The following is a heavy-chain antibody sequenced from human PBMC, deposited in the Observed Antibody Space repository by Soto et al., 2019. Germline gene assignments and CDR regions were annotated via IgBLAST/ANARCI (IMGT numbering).Heavy chain of an antibody. J-gene: IGHJ5*02. D-gene: IGHD3-22*01. CDR3: AKDRYYDSSGYLFDP. V-gene: IGHV3-30*18. CDR2: ISYDGSNK. CDR1: GFTFSSYG. Sequence: VQLVESGGGVVQPGRSLRLSCAASGFTFSSYGMHWVRQAPGKGLEWVAVISYDGSNKYYADSVKGRFTISRDNSKNTLYLQMNSLRAEDTAVYYCAKDRYYDSSGYLFDPWGQGTLVTVSS.